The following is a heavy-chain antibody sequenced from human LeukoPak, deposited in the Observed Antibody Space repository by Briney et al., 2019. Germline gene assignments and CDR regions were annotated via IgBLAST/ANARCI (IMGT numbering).Heavy chain of an antibody. Sequence: GGSLRLSCAASGFTFSNAWMSWVRQAPGKGLEWVCRIKSKTDGGTTDYAAPVKGRFTISRDDSKNTLYLQMNSLKTEDTAVYYCTTRIVVVPAAYYYYGMDVWGQGTTVTVSS. D-gene: IGHD2-2*01. V-gene: IGHV3-15*01. CDR1: GFTFSNAW. CDR2: IKSKTDGGTT. CDR3: TTRIVVVPAAYYYYGMDV. J-gene: IGHJ6*02.